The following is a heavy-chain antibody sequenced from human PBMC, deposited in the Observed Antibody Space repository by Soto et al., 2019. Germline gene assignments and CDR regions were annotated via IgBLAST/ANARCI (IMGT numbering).Heavy chain of an antibody. CDR1: GFTFTSSA. J-gene: IGHJ3*02. CDR2: IVVSSGNT. D-gene: IGHD2-2*01. V-gene: IGHV1-58*01. CDR3: AADDCSSTSCHLDAFDI. Sequence: SVKVSCKASGFTFTSSAVQWVRQARGQRLEWIGWIVVSSGNTNYAQKFQERVTITRDMSTSTAYMELSSLRSEDTAVYYCAADDCSSTSCHLDAFDIWGQGTMVTVSS.